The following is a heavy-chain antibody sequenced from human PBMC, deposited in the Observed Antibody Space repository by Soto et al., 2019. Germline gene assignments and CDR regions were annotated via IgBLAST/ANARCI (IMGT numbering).Heavy chain of an antibody. V-gene: IGHV4-59*01. CDR1: GGSISSYY. CDR3: ARVGEFFKPNRNVAYYYYYMDV. Sequence: PSETLSLTCTVSGGSISSYYWSWIRQPPGKGLEWIGYIYYSGSTNYNPSLKSRVTISVDTSKNQFSLKLSSVTAADTAVYYCARVGEFFKPNRNVAYYYYYMDVWGKGNPGHRLL. J-gene: IGHJ6*03. D-gene: IGHD1-1*01. CDR2: IYYSGST.